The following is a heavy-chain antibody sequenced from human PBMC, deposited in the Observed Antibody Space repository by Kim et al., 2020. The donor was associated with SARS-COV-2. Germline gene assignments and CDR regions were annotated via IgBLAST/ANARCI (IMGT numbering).Heavy chain of an antibody. CDR3: AKDTFHDSSGPHPFDY. D-gene: IGHD3-22*01. J-gene: IGHJ4*02. CDR2: ISWNSGSI. CDR1: GFTFDDYA. V-gene: IGHV3-9*01. Sequence: GGSLRLSCAASGFTFDDYAMHWVRQAPGKGLEWVSGISWNSGSIGYADSVKGRFTISRDNAKNSLYLQMNSLRAEDTALYYCAKDTFHDSSGPHPFDYWGQGTLVTVSS.